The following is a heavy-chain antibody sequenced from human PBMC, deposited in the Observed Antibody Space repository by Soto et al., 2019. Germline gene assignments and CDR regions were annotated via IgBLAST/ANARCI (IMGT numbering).Heavy chain of an antibody. D-gene: IGHD5-12*01. J-gene: IGHJ6*02. V-gene: IGHV1-69*13. CDR3: ARDGIVATIGRYYYGMDV. Sequence: ASVKVSCKASGGTFSSYAISWVRQAPGQGLEWMGGIIPIFGTANYAQKFQGRVTITADESTSTAYMELSSLRSEDTAVYYCARDGIVATIGRYYYGMDVWGQGTTVTVSS. CDR1: GGTFSSYA. CDR2: IIPIFGTA.